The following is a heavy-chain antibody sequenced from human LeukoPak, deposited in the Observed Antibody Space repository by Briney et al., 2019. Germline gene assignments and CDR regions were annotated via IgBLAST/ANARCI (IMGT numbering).Heavy chain of an antibody. Sequence: SETLSLTCTVSGGSVSSGSYCWSWIRQPPGKGLEWIGYIYYSGSTNYNPSLKSRVTISVDTSKNQFSLKLSSVTAADTAVYYCARDSGDTAMVTFDYWGQGTLVTASS. CDR3: ARDSGDTAMVTFDY. J-gene: IGHJ4*02. CDR2: IYYSGST. V-gene: IGHV4-61*01. D-gene: IGHD5-18*01. CDR1: GGSVSSGSYC.